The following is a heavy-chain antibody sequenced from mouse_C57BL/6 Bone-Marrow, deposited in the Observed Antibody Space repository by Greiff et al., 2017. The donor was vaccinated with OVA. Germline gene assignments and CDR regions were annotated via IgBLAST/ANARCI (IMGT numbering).Heavy chain of an antibody. CDR3: ASYYGSRVYAMDY. J-gene: IGHJ4*01. D-gene: IGHD1-1*01. CDR1: GFSLTSFG. CDR2: IWSGGST. V-gene: IGHV2-2*01. Sequence: VKLMESGPGLVQPSQSLSITCSVSGFSLTSFGVHWVRQSPGKGLEWLGVIWSGGSTDYNAVFISRLSISKDNSKSQVFFKMDSLQADDTAIYYCASYYGSRVYAMDYWGQGTSVTGSS.